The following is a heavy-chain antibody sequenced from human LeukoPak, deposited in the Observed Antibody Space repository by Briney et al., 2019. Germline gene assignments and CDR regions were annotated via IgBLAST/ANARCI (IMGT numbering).Heavy chain of an antibody. CDR3: ARSLTALDY. Sequence: QPGGSLRLSCAASGFTLSSDTMNWVRQAPGKGLEWVSHIGHRSSDIWHADSVEGRFTASRDNAKNSVYLQMNSLRAEDSALYYCARSLTALDYWGLGTLVTVSS. CDR2: IGHRSSDI. D-gene: IGHD1-20*01. CDR1: GFTLSSDT. J-gene: IGHJ4*02. V-gene: IGHV3-48*04.